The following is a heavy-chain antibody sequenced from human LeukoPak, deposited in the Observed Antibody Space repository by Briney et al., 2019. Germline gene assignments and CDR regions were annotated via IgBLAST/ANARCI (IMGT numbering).Heavy chain of an antibody. Sequence: GGSLRHSCAASGFTFCSYDMHWVRQATGKSLEWVSAIGTAGDPYYPGSVKGRFTISRENAKNSLYLQMNSLRAGDTAVYYCARVDSYGGSYWGQGTLVTVSS. D-gene: IGHD5-18*01. CDR1: GFTFCSYD. V-gene: IGHV3-13*05. J-gene: IGHJ4*02. CDR3: ARVDSYGGSY. CDR2: IGTAGDP.